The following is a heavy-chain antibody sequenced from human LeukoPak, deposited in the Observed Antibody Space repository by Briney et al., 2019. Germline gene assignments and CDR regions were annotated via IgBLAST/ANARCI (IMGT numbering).Heavy chain of an antibody. V-gene: IGHV1-69*04. J-gene: IGHJ4*02. D-gene: IGHD4-23*01. Sequence: ASVKVSCKASGGTFISYAISWVRQAPGQGLEWMGRIIPIFGIANYAQKFQGRVTITADKSTSTAYMELSSLRSEDTAVYYCARDYGGNSELTFDYWGQGTLVTVSS. CDR3: ARDYGGNSELTFDY. CDR2: IIPIFGIA. CDR1: GGTFISYA.